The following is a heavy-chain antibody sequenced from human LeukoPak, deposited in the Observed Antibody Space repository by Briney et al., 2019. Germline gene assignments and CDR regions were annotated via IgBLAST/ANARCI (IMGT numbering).Heavy chain of an antibody. CDR3: TRGGRDNSLFDS. V-gene: IGHV1-18*04. Sequence: ASVKVSCKASGYTFTDYGISWVRQAPGQGLEWMGWISAYNGNTNYAQKFQGRVTMTTDTSTNVAYMELRSLRSDDTAVYYCTRGGRDNSLFDSWGQGTVVTVSS. J-gene: IGHJ4*02. CDR1: GYTFTDYG. D-gene: IGHD4-23*01. CDR2: ISAYNGNT.